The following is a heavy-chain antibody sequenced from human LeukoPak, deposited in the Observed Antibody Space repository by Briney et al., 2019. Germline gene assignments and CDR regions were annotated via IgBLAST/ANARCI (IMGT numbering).Heavy chain of an antibody. Sequence: GGSLRLSCAASGFTFSSYSMNWVRQAPGRGLEWVSCISSSSSTINYADSVKGRFTISRDNAKNSLYLQMNSLRVEDTAVYFCVRLTWLFTADVSQTGFEYWGRGTLVAVSA. J-gene: IGHJ4*02. V-gene: IGHV3-48*01. CDR2: ISSSSSTI. CDR3: VRLTWLFTADVSQTGFEY. CDR1: GFTFSSYS. D-gene: IGHD2-8*02.